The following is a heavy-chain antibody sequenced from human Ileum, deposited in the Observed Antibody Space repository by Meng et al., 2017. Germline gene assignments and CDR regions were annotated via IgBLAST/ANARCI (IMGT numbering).Heavy chain of an antibody. CDR1: GGSFSSGDYY. Sequence: QVQLQESGPRLVKPSQTLSLTCTVSGGSFSSGDYYWSWVRQSPGKGPEWIGYIYSNGNTYSNPSLRGRLMISIDTSKNQFSLKLSSVTAADTAVYYCARAPKYCTNAVCSRPLDSWGQGTLVTVSS. V-gene: IGHV4-30-4*01. CDR3: ARAPKYCTNAVCSRPLDS. J-gene: IGHJ4*02. D-gene: IGHD2-8*01. CDR2: IYSNGNT.